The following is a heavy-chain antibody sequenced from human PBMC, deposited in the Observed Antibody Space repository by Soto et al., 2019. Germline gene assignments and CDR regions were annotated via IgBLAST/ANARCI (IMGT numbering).Heavy chain of an antibody. CDR1: GAALNRGNCY. CDR2: IYVTGAV. Sequence: TLSPTCMVSGAALNRGNCYWRWIRQVPGKGLEWSGHIYVTGAVHYNPSLRDRITISQDTSERQFSLNLRLVTAADTAVYYCARLRIATNNYKWFDPWGQGTLVTVS. V-gene: IGHV4-31*03. CDR3: ARLRIATNNYKWFDP. D-gene: IGHD2-21*01. J-gene: IGHJ5*02.